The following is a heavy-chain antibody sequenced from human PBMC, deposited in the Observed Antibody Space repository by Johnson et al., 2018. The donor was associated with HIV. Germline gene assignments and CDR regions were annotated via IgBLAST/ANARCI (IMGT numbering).Heavy chain of an antibody. D-gene: IGHD6-25*01. CDR3: ARFGMGSSGDAFDI. CDR2: ISYDGSNK. Sequence: QVHLVESGGGVVQPGGSLRLSCAASGFTFSSYAMHWVRQAPGKGLEWVAVISYDGSNKYYADSVKGRFTISRNNAKNSLYLQMNSLRAEDTAVYYCARFGMGSSGDAFDIWGQGTMVTVSS. J-gene: IGHJ3*02. CDR1: GFTFSSYA. V-gene: IGHV3-30*04.